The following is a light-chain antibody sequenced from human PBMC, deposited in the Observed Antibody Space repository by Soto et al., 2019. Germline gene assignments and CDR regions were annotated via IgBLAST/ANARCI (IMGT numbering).Light chain of an antibody. J-gene: IGKJ1*01. Sequence: EIVLTQSPGTLSLSPGEGATLSCRALQSVSSSYLAWYQQKPGQAPSLLIYGASSRATGIPDRFSGSGSGTDFTLTISRLEPEDFGVYYCQQYGNSPPWTFGQGTKVEIK. CDR2: GAS. CDR3: QQYGNSPPWT. CDR1: QSVSSSY. V-gene: IGKV3-20*01.